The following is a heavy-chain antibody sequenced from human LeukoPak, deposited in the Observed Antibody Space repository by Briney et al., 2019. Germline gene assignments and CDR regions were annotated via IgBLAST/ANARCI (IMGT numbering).Heavy chain of an antibody. CDR3: ARGGAMVRGVSPLDY. D-gene: IGHD3-10*01. CDR1: GFTFSSHT. V-gene: IGHV3-21*01. CDR2: ISSSGNYI. J-gene: IGHJ4*02. Sequence: GGSLRLSCAASGFTFSSHTMNWVRQAPGKGLEWVSSISSSGNYIYYADSVKGRFTISRDNAKNSLYLQMNSLRAEDTAVYYCARGGAMVRGVSPLDYWGQGTLVTVSS.